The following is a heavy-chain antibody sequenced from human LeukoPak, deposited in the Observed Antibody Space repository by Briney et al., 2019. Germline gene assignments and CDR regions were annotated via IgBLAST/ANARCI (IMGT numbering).Heavy chain of an antibody. CDR1: GGYITTPNF. J-gene: IGHJ4*02. Sequence: PSGTLSLTCGVSGGYITTPNFWSLVRQTPGQGLEWIGEVSVSGLSDYNPSLRGRVTMSLDTSKNHLSLKLTSVTAADTAVYYCTRENAAFSPFGYWGQGTLVTV. CDR2: VSVSGLS. V-gene: IGHV4-4*02. CDR3: TRENAAFSPFGY. D-gene: IGHD2-15*01.